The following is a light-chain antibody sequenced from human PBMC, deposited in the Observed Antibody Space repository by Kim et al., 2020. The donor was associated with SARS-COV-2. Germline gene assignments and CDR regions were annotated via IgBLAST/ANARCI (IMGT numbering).Light chain of an antibody. CDR3: QVWDSSSDHHV. CDR1: NIGSKS. V-gene: IGLV3-21*04. CDR2: YDS. Sequence: AQGKTARITCGGNNIGSKSVHWYQQKPGQAPVLVIYYDSDRPSGIPERLSGSNSGNTATLTISRVEAGDEADYYCQVWDSSSDHHVFGTGTKVTVL. J-gene: IGLJ1*01.